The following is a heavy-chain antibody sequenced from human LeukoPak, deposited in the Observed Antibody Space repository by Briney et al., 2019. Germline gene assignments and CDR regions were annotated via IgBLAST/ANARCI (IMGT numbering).Heavy chain of an antibody. J-gene: IGHJ4*02. CDR3: ARVSRVVVPAAISY. CDR1: GYTFTGYY. V-gene: IGHV1-2*02. Sequence: ASVKVSCKASGYTFTGYYMHWVRQAPGQGLEWMGWINPNSGGTNYAQKFQGRVTMTRDTSISTAYMELSRLRSDDTAVYYCARVSRVVVPAAISYWSQGTLVTVSS. D-gene: IGHD2-2*01. CDR2: INPNSGGT.